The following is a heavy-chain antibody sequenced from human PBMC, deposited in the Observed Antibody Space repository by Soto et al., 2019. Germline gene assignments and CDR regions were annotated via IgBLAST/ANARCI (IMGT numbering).Heavy chain of an antibody. CDR3: SRGQGYIWGSYRYTYYFDY. CDR1: GYTFTSYA. Sequence: ASVKVSCKASGYTFTSYAMHWVRQAPGQRLEWMGWINAGNGNTKYSQKFQGRVTINRDTSASTAYMELSSLRSEDTAVYFCSRGQGYIWGSYRYTYYFDYWGQGTLVTVSS. CDR2: INAGNGNT. V-gene: IGHV1-3*01. D-gene: IGHD3-16*02. J-gene: IGHJ4*02.